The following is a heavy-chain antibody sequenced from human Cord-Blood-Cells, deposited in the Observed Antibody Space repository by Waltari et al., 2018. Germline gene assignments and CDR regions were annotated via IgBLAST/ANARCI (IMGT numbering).Heavy chain of an antibody. V-gene: IGHV1-69*12. J-gene: IGHJ4*02. D-gene: IGHD3-22*01. Sequence: QVQLVQSGAEVKKPGSSVKVSCKASGGTFSSYAISWVRQAPGQGLEWMGGIIPICGTANYAQKFQGRVTITADESTSTAYMERSSLRSEDTAVYYCARDRDYYDSSGYYYFDYWGQGTLVTVSS. CDR1: GGTFSSYA. CDR3: ARDRDYYDSSGYYYFDY. CDR2: IIPICGTA.